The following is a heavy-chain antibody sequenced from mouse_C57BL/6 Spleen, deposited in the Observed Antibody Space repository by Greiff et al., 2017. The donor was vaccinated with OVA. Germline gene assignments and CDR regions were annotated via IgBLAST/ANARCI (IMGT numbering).Heavy chain of an antibody. CDR3: ARWLLYYFDY. J-gene: IGHJ2*01. D-gene: IGHD2-3*01. Sequence: QVQLQQPGAELVMPGASVKLSCKASGYTFTSYWMHWVKQRPGQGLEWIREIDPSDSYTNYNQKFKGKSTLTVDKSSSTAYMQLSSLTSEDSAVYYCARWLLYYFDYWGQGTTLTVSS. V-gene: IGHV1-69*01. CDR2: IDPSDSYT. CDR1: GYTFTSYW.